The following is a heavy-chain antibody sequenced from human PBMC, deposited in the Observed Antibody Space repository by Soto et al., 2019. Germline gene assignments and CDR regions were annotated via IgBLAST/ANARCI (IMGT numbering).Heavy chain of an antibody. J-gene: IGHJ4*02. V-gene: IGHV3-30-3*01. Sequence: QVQLVESGGGVVQPGESLRLSCAASGFNFRGYAMHWVRQAPGRGLEWVSVISYAGDYENYPDSVKGRFTISRDNSKNTLYLQMNSLRPDDTAVYFCARDPWGYSGSAKYFDYWGQGSLVTVS. CDR2: ISYAGDYE. CDR3: ARDPWGYSGSAKYFDY. CDR1: GFNFRGYA. D-gene: IGHD6-6*01.